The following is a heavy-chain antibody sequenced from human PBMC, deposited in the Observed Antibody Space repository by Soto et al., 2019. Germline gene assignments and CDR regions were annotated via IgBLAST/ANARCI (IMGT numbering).Heavy chain of an antibody. CDR1: GYSITSGYY. CDR2: IHHTGGT. CDR3: ARRRSSWQPLNWFDP. Sequence: SETLSLTCAVSGYSITSGYYWGWIRQPPGKGLEWMGTIHHTGGTYYNPSLKSRVSMSIDTSKNQFSLRLSSVTAADAAVYYCARRRSSWQPLNWFDPWGQGTLVTVSS. J-gene: IGHJ5*02. V-gene: IGHV4-38-2*01. D-gene: IGHD6-13*01.